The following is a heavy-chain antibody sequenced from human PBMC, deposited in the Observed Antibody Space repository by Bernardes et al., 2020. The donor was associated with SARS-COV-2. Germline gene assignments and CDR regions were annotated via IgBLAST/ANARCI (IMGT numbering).Heavy chain of an antibody. Sequence: GGSLRLSCAPSGFTFRSYSMNWVRQAPGKGLEWISYINSGNSTIYYADSVKGRFTISRDNAKNSLYLQVNSLRVDDTAVYYCARAWGDGMDVWGQGTTVTVSS. CDR3: ARAWGDGMDV. CDR1: GFTFRSYS. J-gene: IGHJ6*02. CDR2: INSGNSTI. V-gene: IGHV3-48*01. D-gene: IGHD7-27*01.